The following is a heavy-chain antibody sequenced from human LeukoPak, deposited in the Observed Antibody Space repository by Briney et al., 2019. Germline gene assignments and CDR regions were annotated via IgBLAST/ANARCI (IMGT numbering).Heavy chain of an antibody. D-gene: IGHD3-3*01. CDR3: ARDTDFWSGYTRNWFDP. J-gene: IGHJ5*02. V-gene: IGHV1-69*13. CDR1: GGTFSSYA. Sequence: GASVKVSCKASGGTFSSYAISWVRQAPGQGLEWMGGIIPIFGTANYAQKFQGRVTITADEFTTTAYMELSSLRSEDTAVYYCARDTDFWSGYTRNWFDPWGQGTLVTVSS. CDR2: IIPIFGTA.